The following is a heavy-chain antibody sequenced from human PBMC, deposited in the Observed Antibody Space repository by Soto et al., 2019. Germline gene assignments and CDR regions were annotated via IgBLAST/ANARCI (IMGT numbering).Heavy chain of an antibody. D-gene: IGHD3-16*01. Sequence: PGGSLRLSCTASGFTFSDYGMHWVRQAPGRGLEWVAVIWYDGSNKYYADSVKGRFTISRDNSKNTLYLQMNSLRAEDTAVYYCAKSFGYDHFDYWGQGTLVTVSS. V-gene: IGHV3-30*02. J-gene: IGHJ4*02. CDR3: AKSFGYDHFDY. CDR2: IWYDGSNK. CDR1: GFTFSDYG.